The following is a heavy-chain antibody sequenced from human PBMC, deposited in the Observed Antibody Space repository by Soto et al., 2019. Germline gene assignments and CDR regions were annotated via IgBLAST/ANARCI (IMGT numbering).Heavy chain of an antibody. CDR1: GFTFSSYG. Sequence: GGSLRLSCAASGFTFSSYGMHWVRQAPGKGLEWVAVISYDGSNKYYADSVKGRFTISRDNSKNTLYLQMNSLRAGDTAVYYCATDRAAYSYGFPYYYYGMDVWGQGTTVTSP. CDR2: ISYDGSNK. D-gene: IGHD5-18*01. CDR3: ATDRAAYSYGFPYYYYGMDV. J-gene: IGHJ6*02. V-gene: IGHV3-30*03.